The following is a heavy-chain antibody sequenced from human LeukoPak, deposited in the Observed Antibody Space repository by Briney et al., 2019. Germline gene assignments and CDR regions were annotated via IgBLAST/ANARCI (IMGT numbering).Heavy chain of an antibody. Sequence: GGSLRLSCAASGFTFSSYAMPWVRQAPGKGLEWVAVISYDGSNKYYADSVKGRFTISRDNSKNTLYLQMSSLRAEDTAVYYCARESSGSFDYWGQGTLVTVSS. CDR1: GFTFSSYA. CDR3: ARESSGSFDY. J-gene: IGHJ4*02. V-gene: IGHV3-30-3*01. D-gene: IGHD6-19*01. CDR2: ISYDGSNK.